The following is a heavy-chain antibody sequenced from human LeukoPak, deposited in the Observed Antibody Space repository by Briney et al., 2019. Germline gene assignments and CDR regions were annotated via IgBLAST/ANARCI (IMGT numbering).Heavy chain of an antibody. CDR3: AKDRAMITFGGVNS. CDR1: GSTFSSYG. D-gene: IGHD3-16*01. V-gene: IGHV3-30*18. CDR2: ISYDGSNK. J-gene: IGHJ4*02. Sequence: GRSLRLSCAASGSTFSSYGMHWVRQAPGKGLEWVAVISYDGSNKYYADSVKGRFTISRDNSKKTLYLQMNSLRAEDTAVYFCAKDRAMITFGGVNSWGQGTLVTVSS.